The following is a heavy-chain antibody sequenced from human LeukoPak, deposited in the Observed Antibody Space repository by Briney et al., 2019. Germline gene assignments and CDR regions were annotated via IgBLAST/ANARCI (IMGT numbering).Heavy chain of an antibody. CDR3: ARGFYSNYYGLDV. D-gene: IGHD6-13*01. CDR1: GDSISPYY. CDR2: IYYSGSI. Sequence: PSETLSLTCTVSGDSISPYYWSWIRQPPGKGQEWIGYIYYSGSIDSNPSLKSRVTISEDTSRNRLSLRLSSVTAADTAVYYCARGFYSNYYGLDVWGQGTTVTVSS. J-gene: IGHJ6*02. V-gene: IGHV4-59*01.